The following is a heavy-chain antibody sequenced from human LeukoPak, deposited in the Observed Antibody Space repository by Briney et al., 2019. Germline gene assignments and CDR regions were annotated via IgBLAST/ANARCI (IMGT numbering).Heavy chain of an antibody. J-gene: IGHJ3*01. CDR1: GFTFSRYW. Sequence: GGSVRLSCAASGFTFSRYWMQWVRHAPGEGLVWVSRIDTDDSGSSYADSVKGRFTISRDNAKNTLWLQMNRMRAGGTAVYYCAGVRAGANRAFDVWGEGT. D-gene: IGHD4/OR15-4a*01. CDR2: IDTDDSGS. V-gene: IGHV3-74*01. CDR3: AGVRAGANRAFDV.